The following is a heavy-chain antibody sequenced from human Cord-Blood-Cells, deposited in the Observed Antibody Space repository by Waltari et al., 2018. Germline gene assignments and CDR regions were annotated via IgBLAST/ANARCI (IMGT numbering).Heavy chain of an antibody. CDR3: ARGRPPQH. CDR2: INHSGRT. CDR1: GGPFRGYY. V-gene: IGHV4-34*01. Sequence: QVQLQQWGAGLLKPSETMSPTCAVYGGPFRGYYWSWIRQTPGKGLEWIGEINHSGRTNYNPSLKSRVTISVDTSKNQFSLKMSSVTAADTAVYYCARGRPPQHWGQGTLVTVSS. J-gene: IGHJ4*02.